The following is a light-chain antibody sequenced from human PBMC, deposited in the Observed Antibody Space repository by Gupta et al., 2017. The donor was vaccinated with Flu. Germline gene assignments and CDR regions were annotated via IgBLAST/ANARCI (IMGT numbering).Light chain of an antibody. CDR1: SGSIASDY. CDR3: QSYDRSHYV. Sequence: NFMLTQPHSVSGPSGETVTIPCTRSSGSIASDYVQWYQQRPGSSPPLLIDEANQRPSGVPDRFIAYGDISSVSATLSSSELKAEDEADYYCQSYDRSHYVFGSGTKVTVL. V-gene: IGLV6-57*01. J-gene: IGLJ1*01. CDR2: EAN.